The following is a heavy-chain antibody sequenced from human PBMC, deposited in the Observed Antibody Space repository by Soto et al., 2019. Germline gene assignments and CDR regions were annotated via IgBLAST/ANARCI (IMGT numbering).Heavy chain of an antibody. CDR2: ISYDGSNE. D-gene: IGHD1-26*01. CDR3: VKDSDSSWDY. CDR1: GFTFSSYA. V-gene: IGHV3-30*18. Sequence: QVQLVESGGGVVQPGRSLRLSCAASGFTFSSYAMHWVRQAPGKGLEWVAAISYDGSNEYYADSVKGRFTISRDNSKNTLYLQMNRSRVEDTAVYYCVKDSDSSWDYWGQGSVVTVSS. J-gene: IGHJ4*02.